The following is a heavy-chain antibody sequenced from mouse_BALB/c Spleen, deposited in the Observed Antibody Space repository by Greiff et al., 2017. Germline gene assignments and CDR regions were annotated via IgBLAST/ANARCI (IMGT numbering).Heavy chain of an antibody. Sequence: VQLQQSGPGLVAPSQSLSITCTVSGFSLTSYGVHWVRQPPGKGLEWLGVIWAGGSTNYNSALMSRLSISKDNSKSQVFLKMNSLQTDDTAMYYCARDFDYDGYAMDYWGQGTSVTVSS. V-gene: IGHV2-9*02. CDR2: IWAGGST. D-gene: IGHD2-4*01. J-gene: IGHJ4*01. CDR3: ARDFDYDGYAMDY. CDR1: GFSLTSYG.